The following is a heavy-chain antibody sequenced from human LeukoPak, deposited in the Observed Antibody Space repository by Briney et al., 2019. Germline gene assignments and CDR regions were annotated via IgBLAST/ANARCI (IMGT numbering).Heavy chain of an antibody. CDR1: GGSISSSSYY. CDR2: IYYSGST. D-gene: IGHD3-22*01. V-gene: IGHV4-39*01. J-gene: IGHJ4*02. CDR3: ARLEGGVITSFFDY. Sequence: SETLSLTCTVSGGSISSSSYYWGWIRQPPGKGLEWIGSIYYSGSTYYNPSLKSRVTISVDTSKNQFSLKLSSVTAADTAVYYCARLEGGVITSFFDYWGQGTLVTVSS.